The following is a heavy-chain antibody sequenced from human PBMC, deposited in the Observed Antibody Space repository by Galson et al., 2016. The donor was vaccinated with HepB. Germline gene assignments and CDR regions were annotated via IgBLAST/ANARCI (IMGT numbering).Heavy chain of an antibody. D-gene: IGHD5-18*01. CDR3: ARDLDTAMEWERYYYYGMDV. CDR1: GFIFSSYS. J-gene: IGHJ6*02. CDR2: IRSSSSNI. V-gene: IGHV3-21*01. Sequence: SLRLSCAASGFIFSSYSMNWVRQAPGKGLEWVSSIRSSSSNIYYADSVKGRFTISRDNAKNSLYLQMNSLRAEDTAVYCCARDLDTAMEWERYYYYGMDVWGQGTTVTVSS.